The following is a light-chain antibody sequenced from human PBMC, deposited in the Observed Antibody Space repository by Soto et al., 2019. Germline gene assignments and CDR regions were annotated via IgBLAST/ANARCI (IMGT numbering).Light chain of an antibody. CDR3: SSYTSSSSV. CDR2: EVS. J-gene: IGLJ1*01. V-gene: IGLV2-14*01. Sequence: QSALTQPASVSGSPGQSITISCTGTSSDVGGYNYVSWYQQHPGKAPKLMIYEVSNRPSGVSNRFSGSKSGNTASLTISGLQAEAEADYSCSSYTSSSSVFGTGTKLTVL. CDR1: SSDVGGYNY.